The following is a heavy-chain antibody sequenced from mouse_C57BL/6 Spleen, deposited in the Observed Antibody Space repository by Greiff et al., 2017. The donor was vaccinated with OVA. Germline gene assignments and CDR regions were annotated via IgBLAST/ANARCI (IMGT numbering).Heavy chain of an antibody. CDR1: GFTFSDYY. CDR3: ARDQDYGSSYYAMDY. V-gene: IGHV5-16*01. Sequence: DVMLVESEGGLVQPGSSMKLSCTASGFTFSDYYMAWVRQVPEKGLEWVANINYDGSSTYYLDSLKSRFIISRDNAKNILYLQMSSLKSEDTATYYCARDQDYGSSYYAMDYWGQGTSVTVSS. J-gene: IGHJ4*01. CDR2: INYDGSST. D-gene: IGHD1-1*01.